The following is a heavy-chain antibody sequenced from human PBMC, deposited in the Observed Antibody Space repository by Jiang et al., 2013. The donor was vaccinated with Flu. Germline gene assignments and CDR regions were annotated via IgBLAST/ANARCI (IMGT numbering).Heavy chain of an antibody. J-gene: IGHJ4*02. D-gene: IGHD6-19*01. CDR2: IRSKANSYAT. Sequence: QLLESGGGLVQPGGSLKLSCAASGFTFSGSAMHWVRQASGKGLEWVGRIRSKANSYATAYAASVKGRFTISRDDSKNTAYLQMNSLKTEDTAVYYCTSAELDSSGWYGLPDYWGQGTLVTVSS. V-gene: IGHV3-73*01. CDR1: GFTFSGSA. CDR3: TSAELDSSGWYGLPDY.